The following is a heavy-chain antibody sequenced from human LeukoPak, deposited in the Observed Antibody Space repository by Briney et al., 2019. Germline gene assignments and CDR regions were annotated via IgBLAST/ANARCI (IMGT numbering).Heavy chain of an antibody. Sequence: KAGGSLRLSCAASGFTFSYYYMRWIRQDPGKGREWVSYISSGSSYTNYADSVKGPFTISRDNAKDSLYLQMNSLRAEDTAVYYCARDLDYISNCFDPWGQGTLVTVSS. V-gene: IGHV3-11*06. J-gene: IGHJ5*02. D-gene: IGHD3-16*01. CDR3: ARDLDYISNCFDP. CDR2: ISSGSSYT. CDR1: GFTFSYYY.